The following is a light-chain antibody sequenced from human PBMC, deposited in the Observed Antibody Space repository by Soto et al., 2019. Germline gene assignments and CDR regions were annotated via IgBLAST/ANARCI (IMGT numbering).Light chain of an antibody. V-gene: IGKV3-11*01. CDR2: DAS. CDR1: QSISTY. CDR3: QHRSNWPPT. J-gene: IGKJ2*01. Sequence: EIVLTQSPATLSLSPGERATLSCRASQSISTYLTWYQQKPGQAPRLLIYDASKRATGIPARFSGSGSGTDFTLTISTLEPEDFAVYYCQHRSNWPPTFGQGTKLEIK.